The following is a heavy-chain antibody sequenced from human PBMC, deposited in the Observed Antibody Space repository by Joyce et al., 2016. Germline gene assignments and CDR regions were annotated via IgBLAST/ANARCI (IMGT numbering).Heavy chain of an antibody. D-gene: IGHD4-11*01. J-gene: IGHJ4*02. CDR3: AELSVT. CDR2: INQGGTEK. V-gene: IGHV3-7*03. CDR1: GFTISNYW. Sequence: EVQLVESGGGLVQPGGSLRLSCAASGFTISNYWMAWVSQAPGKGLEWVVNINQGGTEKNYVDSVKGRFIISRDNAKNSLYLQLNSLRAEDTAVYYCAELSVTWGQGTLVTVSS.